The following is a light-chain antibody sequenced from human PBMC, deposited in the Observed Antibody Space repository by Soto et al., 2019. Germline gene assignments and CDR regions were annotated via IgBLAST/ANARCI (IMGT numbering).Light chain of an antibody. CDR1: QGISSY. J-gene: IGKJ2*01. CDR3: QQYDSYPRT. Sequence: AIRMTQSPSSFSASTGDRVTITCRASQGISSYLAWYQQKPVKAPKLLIYAASTLQSGVPSRFSGSGSGTDFTLTISCLQSEDFATYYCQQYDSYPRTFGQGTKLEIK. V-gene: IGKV1-8*01. CDR2: AAS.